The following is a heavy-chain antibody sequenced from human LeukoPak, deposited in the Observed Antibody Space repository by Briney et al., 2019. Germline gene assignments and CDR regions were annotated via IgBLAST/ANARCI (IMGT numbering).Heavy chain of an antibody. CDR1: GGSISSYY. CDR2: IYYSGST. J-gene: IGHJ4*02. Sequence: PSETLSLTCTVSGGSISSYYWSWIRQPPGKGLEWIGYIYYSGSTNYNPSLKSRVTISVDTSKNQFSLKLSSVTAADTAVYYCAGVREGGLRKFDYWGQGTLVTVSS. V-gene: IGHV4-59*01. CDR3: AGVREGGLRKFDY. D-gene: IGHD4-17*01.